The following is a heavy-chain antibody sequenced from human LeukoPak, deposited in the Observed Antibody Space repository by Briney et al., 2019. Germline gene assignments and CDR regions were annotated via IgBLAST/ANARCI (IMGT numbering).Heavy chain of an antibody. V-gene: IGHV5-51*01. J-gene: IGHJ5*02. Sequence: TGESLKISCKHSGYSFTSQWIGWVRQLPGKGLAWMGIIYLANSYTIYTPSFQGQVTISADKSTDTIFLWWARLQASDPAMYYCSTREFSDTSPVAWGQGTLITVSS. CDR1: GYSFTSQW. CDR3: STREFSDTSPVA. D-gene: IGHD2-15*01. CDR2: IYLANSYT.